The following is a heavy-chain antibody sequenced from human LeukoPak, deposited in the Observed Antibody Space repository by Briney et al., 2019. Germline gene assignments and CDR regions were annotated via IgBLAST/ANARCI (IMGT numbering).Heavy chain of an antibody. CDR3: ARDNGLAAEHLDAFDI. CDR2: IYYSGST. D-gene: IGHD6-13*01. Sequence: SETLSLTCTVSGGSINSDYWSWIRQPPGKGLEWIGYIYYSGSTNYNPSLKSRVTISVDTSKNQFSLKLSSVTAADTAVYYCARDNGLAAEHLDAFDIWGQGTMVTVSS. V-gene: IGHV4-59*01. CDR1: GGSINSDY. J-gene: IGHJ3*02.